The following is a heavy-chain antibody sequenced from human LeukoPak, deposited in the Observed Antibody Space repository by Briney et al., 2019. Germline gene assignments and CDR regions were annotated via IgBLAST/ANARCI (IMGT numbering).Heavy chain of an antibody. J-gene: IGHJ4*02. CDR3: ARCGVGVAAAAANC. CDR2: IKQDGSAI. Sequence: GGSLRLSCAASGFTFNDAWMNWVRQAPGKGLEWVANIKQDGSAIYYVDSVKGRFTISRDNAKNSLYLQMNSLRAEDTAVYYCARCGVGVAAAAANCWGQGTLLTVSS. V-gene: IGHV3-7*01. CDR1: GFTFNDAW. D-gene: IGHD6-13*01.